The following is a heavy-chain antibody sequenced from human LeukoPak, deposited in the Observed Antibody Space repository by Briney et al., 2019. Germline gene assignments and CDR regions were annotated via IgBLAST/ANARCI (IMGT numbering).Heavy chain of an antibody. CDR3: TTDYDVLPLQD. CDR2: ISSSSSYI. CDR1: GFTFSSYS. Sequence: GGSLRLSCAASGFTFSSYSMNWVRQAPGKGLEWVSSISSSSSYIYYVDSVKGRFTISRDNAKNSLYLQMNSLRAEDTAVYYCTTDYDVLPLQDWGQGTLVTVSS. V-gene: IGHV3-21*01. J-gene: IGHJ4*02. D-gene: IGHD3-9*01.